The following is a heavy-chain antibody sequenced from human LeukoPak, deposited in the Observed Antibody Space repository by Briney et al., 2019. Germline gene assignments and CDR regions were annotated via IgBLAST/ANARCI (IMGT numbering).Heavy chain of an antibody. D-gene: IGHD2-2*01. CDR2: IIPIFGTA. J-gene: IGHJ6*03. V-gene: IGHV1-69*13. Sequence: ASVKVSCKASGGTFSSYAISWVRQAPGQGLEWMGGIIPIFGTANYAQKFQGRVTITADESTSTAYMELSSLRSEDTAVYYCATLVPAYYYYMDVWGKGTTVTVSS. CDR3: ATLVPAYYYYMDV. CDR1: GGTFSSYA.